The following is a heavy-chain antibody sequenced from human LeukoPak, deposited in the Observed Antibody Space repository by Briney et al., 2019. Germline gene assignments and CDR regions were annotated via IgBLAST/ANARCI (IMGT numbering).Heavy chain of an antibody. J-gene: IGHJ4*02. Sequence: SQTLSLTCAVSGGSISSGGYSWSWIRQPPGKGLEWIGYIYHSGSTYYNPSLKSRVTISVDRSKNQFFLKLSSVTAADTAVYYCARGFLYGGNSATYFDYWGQGTLVTVSS. CDR3: ARGFLYGGNSATYFDY. V-gene: IGHV4-30-2*01. CDR2: IYHSGST. CDR1: GGSISSGGYS. D-gene: IGHD4-23*01.